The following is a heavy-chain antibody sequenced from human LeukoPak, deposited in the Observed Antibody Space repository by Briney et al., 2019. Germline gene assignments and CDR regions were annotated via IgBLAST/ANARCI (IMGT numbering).Heavy chain of an antibody. J-gene: IGHJ4*02. CDR2: INWNGGST. CDR1: GFTLDAYG. Sequence: GGSLRLSWAVAGFTLDAYGMSWVRQAAGKGLEWVSCINWNGGSTGYADSVKGRFTISRDNAKNSLYLQMNSLRAGDTALYYCARERTYYYDSNPDYFDYWGQGTLVTVSS. D-gene: IGHD3-22*01. V-gene: IGHV3-20*04. CDR3: ARERTYYYDSNPDYFDY.